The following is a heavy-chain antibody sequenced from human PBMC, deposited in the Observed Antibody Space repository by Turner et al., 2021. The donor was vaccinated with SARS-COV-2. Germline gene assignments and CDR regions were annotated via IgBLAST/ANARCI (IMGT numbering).Heavy chain of an antibody. V-gene: IGHV3-7*01. CDR3: VTLKVGK. CDR2: IRPDGSDK. CDR1: GFTFSGYS. D-gene: IGHD1-26*01. J-gene: IGHJ4*02. Sequence: EVQLVESGGGLVQPGVSLRLSCAASGFTFSGYSMPWVRQAPGKGLEWVANIRPDGSDKHSVESVKGRFTISRDNARESLYLQINSLRVEDTAVYYCVTLKVGKWGQGTLVTVSS.